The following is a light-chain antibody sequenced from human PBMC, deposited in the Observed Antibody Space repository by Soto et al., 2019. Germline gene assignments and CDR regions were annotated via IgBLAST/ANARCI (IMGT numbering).Light chain of an antibody. J-gene: IGLJ3*02. CDR1: SSNIGAGYD. CDR3: QSYDSSLSSWV. Sequence: QSVLTQPPSVSGAPGQRVTISCTGSSSNIGAGYDVHWYQQLPGTAPKLLIYGNSNRPSGVPYSFSGSKSGTSASLAITGRREEEEADDYCQSYDSSLSSWVFGGGTKLTVL. V-gene: IGLV1-40*01. CDR2: GNS.